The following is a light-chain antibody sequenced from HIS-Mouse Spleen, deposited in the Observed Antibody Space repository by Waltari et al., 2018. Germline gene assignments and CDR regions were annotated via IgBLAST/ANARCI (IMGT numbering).Light chain of an antibody. V-gene: IGLV2-14*03. J-gene: IGLJ3*02. CDR3: SSYTSSSTRV. Sequence: QSALTQPASVSGSPGPPITISCPGTSRDVCGYNSCSWYQQHPGKAPKLMIYDVSNRPSGVSNRFSGSKSGNTASLTISGLQAEDEADYYCSSYTSSSTRVFGGGTKLTVL. CDR2: DVS. CDR1: SRDVCGYNS.